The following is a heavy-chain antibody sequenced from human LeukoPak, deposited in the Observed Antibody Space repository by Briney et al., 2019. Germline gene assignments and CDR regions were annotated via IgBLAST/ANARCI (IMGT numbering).Heavy chain of an antibody. V-gene: IGHV1-69*05. Sequence: SVKVSCKVSGGTFSTSAISWGRQAPGQRPEWMGGIIPIFGKASYAQKFQGTVTITTDTPTNTAYMELSSLRSEDTAVYYCAKSTSGNFFFDYWGQGTLVTVSS. D-gene: IGHD3-10*01. CDR2: IIPIFGKA. J-gene: IGHJ4*02. CDR1: GGTFSTSA. CDR3: AKSTSGNFFFDY.